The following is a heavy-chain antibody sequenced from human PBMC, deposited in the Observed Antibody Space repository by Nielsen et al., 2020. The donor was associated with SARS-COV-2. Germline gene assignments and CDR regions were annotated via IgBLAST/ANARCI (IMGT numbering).Heavy chain of an antibody. CDR3: TTEGFLNSEIVVVPAAIDY. Sequence: VRQAPGKGLEWVAVIWYDGSNKYYADSVKGRFTISRDNSKNTLYLQMNSLKTEDTAVYYCTTEGFLNSEIVVVPAAIDYWGQGTLVTVSS. CDR2: IWYDGSNK. V-gene: IGHV3-33*01. J-gene: IGHJ4*02. D-gene: IGHD2-2*01.